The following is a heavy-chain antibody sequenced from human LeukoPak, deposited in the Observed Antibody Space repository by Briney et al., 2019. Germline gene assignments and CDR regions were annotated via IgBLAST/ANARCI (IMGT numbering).Heavy chain of an antibody. Sequence: ASVKVSCKASGYTFTGYYMHWVRQAPGQGLEWVGWMNPNSGNTGYAQKFQGRVTMTRNTSISTAYMELSSLRSEDTAVYYCARELATVTTYYYYYGMDVWGQGTTVTVSS. CDR3: ARELATVTTYYYYYGMDV. V-gene: IGHV1-8*02. D-gene: IGHD4-17*01. CDR2: MNPNSGNT. J-gene: IGHJ6*02. CDR1: GYTFTGYY.